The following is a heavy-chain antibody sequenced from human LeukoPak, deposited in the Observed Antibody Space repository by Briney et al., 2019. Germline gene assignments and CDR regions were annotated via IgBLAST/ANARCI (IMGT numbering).Heavy chain of an antibody. V-gene: IGHV4-34*01. J-gene: IGHJ3*02. CDR2: INHSGST. CDR3: ARAFFWSGYYTGAFDI. Sequence: SETLSLTCAVYGGSFSGYYWSWIRQPPGKGLEWIGEINHSGSTNYNPSLKSRVTISVDTSKNQFSLKLSSVTAADTAVYYCARAFFWSGYYTGAFDISGQGTMVTVSS. CDR1: GGSFSGYY. D-gene: IGHD3-3*01.